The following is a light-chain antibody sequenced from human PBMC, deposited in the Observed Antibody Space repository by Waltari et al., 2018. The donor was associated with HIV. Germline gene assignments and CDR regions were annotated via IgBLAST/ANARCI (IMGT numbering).Light chain of an antibody. CDR3: QQYNTWST. Sequence: IEMTQTPATLSVSPGERATLSCRASKSVSSNLAWYQQKPGQAPRLLIYGASTRATDIPARFSGSGSGTEFTLTISSLQSEDFALYYCQQYNTWSTFGQGTNVEIK. CDR2: GAS. V-gene: IGKV3-15*01. J-gene: IGKJ2*01. CDR1: KSVSSN.